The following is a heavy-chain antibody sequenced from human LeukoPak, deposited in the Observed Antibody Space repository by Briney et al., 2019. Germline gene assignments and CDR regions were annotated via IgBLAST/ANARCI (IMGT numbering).Heavy chain of an antibody. D-gene: IGHD1-26*01. V-gene: IGHV4-39*07. J-gene: IGHJ4*02. CDR2: IYYSGRT. CDR1: GGSFTDCF. Sequence: PSETLSLTCTVSGGSFTDCFWGWIRQPPGKGLEWIGSIYYSGRTFYNPSLKNRVSISLDTSKGQFSLNLDSVTAADTAVYFCTRDRAHGTQDYWGQGTLVTVS. CDR3: TRDRAHGTQDY.